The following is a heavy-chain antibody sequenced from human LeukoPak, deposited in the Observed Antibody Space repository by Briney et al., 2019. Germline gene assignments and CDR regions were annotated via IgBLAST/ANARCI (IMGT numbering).Heavy chain of an antibody. D-gene: IGHD2-21*01. CDR2: ISDSGNDK. V-gene: IGHV3-48*03. Sequence: GGSLRLSCEASGFTFSSDKMNWVRQAPGKGLEWISHISDSGNDKEYADSVKGRSTISRDNAKNSLYLQLNSLRAEDTAVYYCARANHDQGYSLDYWGQGTLVTVSS. CDR3: ARANHDQGYSLDY. J-gene: IGHJ4*02. CDR1: GFTFSSDK.